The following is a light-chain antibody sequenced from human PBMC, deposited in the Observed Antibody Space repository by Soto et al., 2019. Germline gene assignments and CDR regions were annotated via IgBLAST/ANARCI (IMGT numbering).Light chain of an antibody. CDR2: EVR. V-gene: IGLV2-14*01. J-gene: IGLJ1*01. CDR1: SSDVGNYNY. Sequence: QSALTQPASVSRSPGQAITISCTGTSSDVGNYNYVSWYQHHPGKAPKVMIYEVRNRPSGVSNRFSGSKSGNTDSLTISGFQAEDEADYSCSSYSSTKTRVFGTGTKVTVL. CDR3: SSYSSTKTRV.